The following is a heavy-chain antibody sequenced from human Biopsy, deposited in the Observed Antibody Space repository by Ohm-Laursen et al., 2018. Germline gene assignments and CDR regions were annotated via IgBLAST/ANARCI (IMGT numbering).Heavy chain of an antibody. Sequence: SVKVSCKASGYTFTNYAINWVRQAPGQGLEWLGGISVKTGDTNYTQKLQGRVTMTTDTSTNTAYMELRSLRSDDTALYYWSREGTSVTFFGKISDYYFDFWGPGTVVTVSS. CDR1: GYTFTNYA. D-gene: IGHD3-3*01. CDR2: ISVKTGDT. CDR3: SREGTSVTFFGKISDYYFDF. V-gene: IGHV1-18*01. J-gene: IGHJ4*02.